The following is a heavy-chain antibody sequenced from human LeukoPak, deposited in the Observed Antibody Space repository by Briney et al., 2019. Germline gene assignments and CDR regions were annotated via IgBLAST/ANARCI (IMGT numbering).Heavy chain of an antibody. V-gene: IGHV1-2*02. CDR1: GYTFTGYY. CDR2: INPNSGGT. D-gene: IGHD2-15*01. Sequence: ASVKVSCKASGYTFTGYYMHWVRQAPGQGLEWVRWINPNSGGTNYAQKFQGRVTMTRDTSISTAYMELSRLRSDDTAVYYCARGDAYCSGGSCQKDAFDIWGQGTMVTVSS. CDR3: ARGDAYCSGGSCQKDAFDI. J-gene: IGHJ3*02.